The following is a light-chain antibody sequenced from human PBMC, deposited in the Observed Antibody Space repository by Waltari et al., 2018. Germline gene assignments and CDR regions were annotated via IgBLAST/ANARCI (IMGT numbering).Light chain of an antibody. Sequence: EIVLTQSPGTLSLSPGERATLSCRASQSVSNNYLAWYQQKPGQAPRLLISAASSRATGIPDRFSGSGSGTDFTLAISRLEPEDFAVYYRQQYGFLPAFGQGTKVEI. V-gene: IGKV3-20*01. CDR2: AAS. J-gene: IGKJ1*01. CDR3: QQYGFLPA. CDR1: QSVSNNY.